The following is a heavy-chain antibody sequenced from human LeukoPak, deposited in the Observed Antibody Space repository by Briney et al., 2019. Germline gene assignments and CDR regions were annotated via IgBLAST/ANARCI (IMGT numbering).Heavy chain of an antibody. CDR2: IYYSGST. J-gene: IGHJ4*02. V-gene: IGHV4-39*07. Sequence: SETLSLTCTVSGGSISSSSYYWGWIRQPPGKGLEWIGSIYYSGSTYYNPSLKSRVTISVDTSKNQFSLKLSSVTAADTAVYYCARDPAVLRYFDWDGESDYWGQGTLVTVSS. D-gene: IGHD3-9*01. CDR3: ARDPAVLRYFDWDGESDY. CDR1: GGSISSSSYY.